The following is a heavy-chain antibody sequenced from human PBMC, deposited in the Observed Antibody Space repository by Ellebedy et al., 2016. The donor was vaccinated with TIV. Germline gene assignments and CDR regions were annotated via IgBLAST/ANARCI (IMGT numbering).Heavy chain of an antibody. Sequence: GGSLRLXXVASGFTFRSHGIYWVRQAPGKGLEWVAVISSDGSNKYYADSVKGRFTISRDNSKNTQYLQMNSLRTDDMAVYYCARGGSSGSSDYWGQGTLVTVSS. D-gene: IGHD3-10*01. V-gene: IGHV3-30*03. CDR3: ARGGSSGSSDY. CDR2: ISSDGSNK. J-gene: IGHJ4*02. CDR1: GFTFRSHG.